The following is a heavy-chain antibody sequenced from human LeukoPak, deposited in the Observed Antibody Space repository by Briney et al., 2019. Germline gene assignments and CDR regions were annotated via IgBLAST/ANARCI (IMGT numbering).Heavy chain of an antibody. CDR3: ARDCNSTSFFFYFYGMDV. D-gene: IGHD2-2*01. Sequence: SETLSLTCAVYGGSFSGYYWSWIRQPPGKGLEWIGEINHSGSTNYNPSLKSRVTISVDTSKNQFSLKLRSVTAADTAVYYCARDCNSTSFFFYFYGMDVWGQGTTVTVSS. J-gene: IGHJ6*02. V-gene: IGHV4-34*01. CDR1: GGSFSGYY. CDR2: INHSGST.